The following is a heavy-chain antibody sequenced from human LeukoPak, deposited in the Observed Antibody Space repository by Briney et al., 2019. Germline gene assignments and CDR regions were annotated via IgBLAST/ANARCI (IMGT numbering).Heavy chain of an antibody. D-gene: IGHD1-1*01. CDR1: GYTFTSYA. V-gene: IGHV1-3*01. Sequence: ASVKVSCKASGYTFTSYAMHWLRRAAGRRLEGMGWINAGNGDTKYSQKFQGRVTIARDTSASTAYMELSSLRAEDTAVYYCARDRGGTGDFDYWGQGTLVTVSS. CDR3: ARDRGGTGDFDY. J-gene: IGHJ4*02. CDR2: INAGNGDT.